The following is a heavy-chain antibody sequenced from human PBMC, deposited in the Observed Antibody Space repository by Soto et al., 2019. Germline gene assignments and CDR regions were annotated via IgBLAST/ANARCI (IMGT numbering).Heavy chain of an antibody. CDR1: GYTFINYY. V-gene: IGHV1-46*01. D-gene: IGHD6-13*01. CDR2: FNPTSGST. Sequence: QVQLVQSGAEVKKPGASVKLSYKASGYTFINYYIHWVRQAPGQGLEWMGIFNPTSGSTNYAQKFQGRVTLTMDTSTRTVYMELSSLRFDDTAVYYCARDLAAGGYWGQGTLVTVSS. J-gene: IGHJ4*02. CDR3: ARDLAAGGY.